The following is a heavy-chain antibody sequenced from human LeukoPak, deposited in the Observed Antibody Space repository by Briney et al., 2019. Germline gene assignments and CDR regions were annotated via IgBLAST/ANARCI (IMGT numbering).Heavy chain of an antibody. CDR1: GGTLSSYA. J-gene: IGHJ4*02. CDR3: ARETRGFGEFRLFDY. Sequence: SVKVSCKASGGTLSSYAISWVRQAPGQGLEWMGRIIPILGIANYAQKFQGRVTITADKSTSTAYMELSSLRSEDTAVYYCARETRGFGEFRLFDYWGQGTLVTVSS. V-gene: IGHV1-69*04. D-gene: IGHD3-10*01. CDR2: IIPILGIA.